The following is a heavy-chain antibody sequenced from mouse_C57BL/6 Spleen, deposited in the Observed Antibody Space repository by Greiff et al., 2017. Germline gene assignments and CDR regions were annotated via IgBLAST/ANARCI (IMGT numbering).Heavy chain of an antibody. CDR2: INPNNGGT. CDR1: GYTFTDYN. V-gene: IGHV1-18*01. D-gene: IGHD1-1*01. Sequence: EVKLQQSGPELVKPGASVKIPCKASGYTFTDYNMDWVKQSHGKSLEWIGDINPNNGGTIYNQKFKGKATLTVDKSSSTAYMELRSLTYEDTAVYYCARRYYGSSYYFDYWGQGTTLTVSS. CDR3: ARRYYGSSYYFDY. J-gene: IGHJ2*01.